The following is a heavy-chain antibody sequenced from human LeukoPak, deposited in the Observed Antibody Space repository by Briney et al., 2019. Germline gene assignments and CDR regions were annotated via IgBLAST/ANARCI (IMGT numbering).Heavy chain of an antibody. D-gene: IGHD4-17*01. CDR3: ARTYGDYLNFDY. Sequence: SETLSLTCTVSGGSITNYYWSWIRQPPGKGLEWIGYIYYSGSTNYNPSLQSRVTVSVDTSKNQFSLKLSSVTAADTAVYYCARTYGDYLNFDYWGQGTLVTVSS. J-gene: IGHJ4*02. CDR2: IYYSGST. CDR1: GGSITNYY. V-gene: IGHV4-59*01.